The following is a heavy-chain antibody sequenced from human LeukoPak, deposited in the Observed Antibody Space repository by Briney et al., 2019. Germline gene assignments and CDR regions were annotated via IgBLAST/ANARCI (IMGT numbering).Heavy chain of an antibody. J-gene: IGHJ4*02. D-gene: IGHD3-10*02. V-gene: IGHV3-11*04. Sequence: GGSLRLSCAASGFTFSDYHMSWIRQAPGKGLEWVSYISSGGSMTDYADSVKGRFTISRDNAKNSLYLQMNSLRAEDTAVYYCVVQTTYGELSDPDFWGQGILVTVSS. CDR2: ISSGGSMT. CDR3: VVQTTYGELSDPDF. CDR1: GFTFSDYH.